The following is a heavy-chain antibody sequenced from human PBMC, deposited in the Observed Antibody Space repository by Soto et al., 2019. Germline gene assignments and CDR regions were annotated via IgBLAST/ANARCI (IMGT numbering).Heavy chain of an antibody. CDR3: XXXXXXXXXXXXXYYFDY. J-gene: IGHJ4*02. V-gene: IGHV4-34*01. Sequence: QVQLQQWGAGLLTPSETLSLTCAVYGGSFSGYYWSWIRQPPGKGLEWIGEINHSGSTNYNPSLKSRVTXSGDTXXXXXXXXXXXXXXXXXXXXXXXXXXXXXXXXXXXYYFDYWGQGTLVTVSS. CDR1: GGSFSGYY. CDR2: INHSGST.